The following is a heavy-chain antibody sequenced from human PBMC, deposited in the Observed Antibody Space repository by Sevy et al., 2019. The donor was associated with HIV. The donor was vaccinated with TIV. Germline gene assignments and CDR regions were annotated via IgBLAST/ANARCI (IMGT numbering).Heavy chain of an antibody. CDR1: GFTFSDHY. CDR2: ISGSGSSI. J-gene: IGHJ4*02. D-gene: IGHD3-22*01. Sequence: GGSLRLSCVASGFTFSDHYMSWIRQAPGKGLEWVSDISGSGSSIDYSDSVKGRFTISRDNAKNSLYLQMNSLRAEDTAVYYCAGDRKDYDSSGYYFTFDFWGQGTLVTVSS. CDR3: AGDRKDYDSSGYYFTFDF. V-gene: IGHV3-11*04.